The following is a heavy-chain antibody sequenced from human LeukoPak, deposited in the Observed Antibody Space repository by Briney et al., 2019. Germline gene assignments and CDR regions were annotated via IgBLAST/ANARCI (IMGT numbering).Heavy chain of an antibody. J-gene: IGHJ4*02. CDR1: GYTFTGYY. CDR3: ARVGLDRRGYSGYEAFDY. CDR2: INPNSGGT. V-gene: IGHV1-2*02. Sequence: GASVKVSCKASGYTFTGYYMHWVRQAPGQGLEWMGWINPNSGGTNYAQKFQGRVTMTRDTSISTAYMELSRLRSDDTAVYYCARVGLDRRGYSGYEAFDYWGQGTLVTVSS. D-gene: IGHD5-12*01.